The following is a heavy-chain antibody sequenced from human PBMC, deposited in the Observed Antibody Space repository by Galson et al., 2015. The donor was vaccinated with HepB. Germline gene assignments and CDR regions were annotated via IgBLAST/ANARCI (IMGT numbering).Heavy chain of an antibody. CDR3: AKDLALTASYYYLGMDV. D-gene: IGHD2-21*02. CDR1: GFIFSDYG. Sequence: SLRLSCAASGFIFSDYGVHWVRQAPGKGLEWVAVISYDGNTKFYADSVKGRFTISRDNSKSTLYLQMDSLRAEDTAVYYCAKDLALTASYYYLGMDVWGQGTTVTVSS. V-gene: IGHV3-30*18. CDR2: ISYDGNTK. J-gene: IGHJ6*02.